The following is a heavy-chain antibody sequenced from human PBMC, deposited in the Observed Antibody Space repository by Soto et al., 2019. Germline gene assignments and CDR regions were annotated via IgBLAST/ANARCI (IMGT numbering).Heavy chain of an antibody. J-gene: IGHJ4*02. CDR3: AGRATATYYYDSSGYYYVY. CDR1: GGSVSSGSYY. V-gene: IGHV4-61*01. D-gene: IGHD3-22*01. CDR2: IYYSGST. Sequence: SETLSLTCTVSGGSVSSGSYYWIWIRQPPGKGLEWIGYIYYSGSTNYNPSLKSRVTISVDTSKNQFSLKLSSVTAADTAVYYCAGRATATYYYDSSGYYYVYWGQGTLVTVSS.